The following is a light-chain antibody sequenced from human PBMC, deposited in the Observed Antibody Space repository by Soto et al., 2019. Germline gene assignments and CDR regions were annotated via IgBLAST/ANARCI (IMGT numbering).Light chain of an antibody. V-gene: IGKV1-39*01. CDR1: QSIRTY. J-gene: IGKJ3*01. Sequence: DIQMTQSPSSLSASVGDSVTITCRASQSIRTYLNWYQQKPGNAPELLIYGASSLQSGVPSRFSGSGSGTDCTLTISSLGPEDFATYYCQQSYSTPLFTFGPGTKVDIK. CDR3: QQSYSTPLFT. CDR2: GAS.